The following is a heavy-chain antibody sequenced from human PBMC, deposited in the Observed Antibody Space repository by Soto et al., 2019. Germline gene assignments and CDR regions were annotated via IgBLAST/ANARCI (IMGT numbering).Heavy chain of an antibody. CDR2: INAANGDT. CDR3: VRRHVSATGIDWLDP. J-gene: IGHJ5*02. D-gene: IGHD6-13*01. Sequence: ASVKVSCKASGYTFTSYGIHWVRQAPGQRLEWMGWINAANGDTKYSPKFQGRVTITRDTSASTAYMELSSLRSEDTAVYYCVRRHVSATGIDWLDPWGEGTLVTFYS. V-gene: IGHV1-3*01. CDR1: GYTFTSYG.